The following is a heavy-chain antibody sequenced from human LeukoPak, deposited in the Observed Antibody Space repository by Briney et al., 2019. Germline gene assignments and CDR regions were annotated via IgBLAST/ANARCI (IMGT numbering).Heavy chain of an antibody. CDR2: IKSKTDGGTT. J-gene: IGHJ4*02. CDR1: GFTFSNAW. V-gene: IGHV3-15*01. CDR3: TTDAFSGHYYIVVDY. Sequence: GGSLRLSCAASGFTFSNAWMSWVRQAPGKGLEWVGRIKSKTDGGTTDYAAPVKGRFTISRDDSKNTLYLQMNSLKTEDTAVYYCTTDAFSGHYYIVVDYWGQGTLVTVSS. D-gene: IGHD3-22*01.